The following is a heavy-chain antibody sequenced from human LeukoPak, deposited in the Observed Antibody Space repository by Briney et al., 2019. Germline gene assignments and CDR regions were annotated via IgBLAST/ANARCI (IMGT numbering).Heavy chain of an antibody. J-gene: IGHJ5*02. D-gene: IGHD3-10*01. CDR3: TREGVYGSGSYPWFDP. Sequence: HPGGSLRLSCTASGFTFCDYAMSWFRQAPGKGGEGVGFIRSKAYGGTTEYAASVKGIFTNSREETKIVAYMQMDSLKTEDTAVYYCTREGVYGSGSYPWFDPWGQGTLVTVSS. V-gene: IGHV3-49*03. CDR1: GFTFCDYA. CDR2: IRSKAYGGTT.